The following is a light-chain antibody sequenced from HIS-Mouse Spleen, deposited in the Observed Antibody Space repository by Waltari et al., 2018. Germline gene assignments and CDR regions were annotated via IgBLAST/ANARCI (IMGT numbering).Light chain of an antibody. Sequence: DIKITHAPASVSASVRDRGTITCRASQSISSYLNWYQQKPGKAPKLLIYAASSLQSGVPSRFSGSGSGTDFTLTISSLQPEDFATYYCQQSYSTPWTFGQGTKVEIK. CDR2: AAS. CDR1: QSISSY. V-gene: IGKV1-39*01. CDR3: QQSYSTPWT. J-gene: IGKJ1*01.